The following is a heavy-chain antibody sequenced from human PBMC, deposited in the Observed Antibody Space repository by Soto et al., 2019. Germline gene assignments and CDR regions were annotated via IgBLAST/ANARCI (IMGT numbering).Heavy chain of an antibody. D-gene: IGHD3-3*01. V-gene: IGHV1-69*13. CDR1: GGTFSSYA. J-gene: IGHJ3*02. Sequence: EASVKVSCKASGGTFSSYAISWVRQAPGQGLEWMGGIIPIFGTANYAQKFQGRVTITADESTSTAYMELSSLRSEDTAVYYCASSATIFGVVITPVDAFDIWGQGTMVTVSS. CDR2: IIPIFGTA. CDR3: ASSATIFGVVITPVDAFDI.